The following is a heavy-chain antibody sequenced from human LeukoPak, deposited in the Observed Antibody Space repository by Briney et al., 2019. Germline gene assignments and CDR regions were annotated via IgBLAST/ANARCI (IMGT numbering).Heavy chain of an antibody. J-gene: IGHJ6*02. D-gene: IGHD3-3*01. Sequence: GASVKVSCKASGYTFTSYDINWVRQATGQGLEWMGWMNPNSGNTGYAQKFQGRVTMTRNTSIRTAYMELSSLRSEDTAVYYCARSERFYDFWSGYFVGRPYGMDVWGQGTTVTVSS. CDR1: GYTFTSYD. CDR3: ARSERFYDFWSGYFVGRPYGMDV. CDR2: MNPNSGNT. V-gene: IGHV1-8*01.